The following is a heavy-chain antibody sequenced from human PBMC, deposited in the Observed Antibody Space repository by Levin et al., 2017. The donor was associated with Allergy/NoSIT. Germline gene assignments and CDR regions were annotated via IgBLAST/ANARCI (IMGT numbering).Heavy chain of an antibody. CDR1: GFSLNTVGVS. CDR2: IYWDDDK. J-gene: IGHJ4*02. CDR3: AVCKVEDFDF. Sequence: SGPTLVKPTQTLTLTCTFSGFSLNTVGVSVGWIRQPPGKALEWLALIYWDDDKRYRPSLKSRLTFTKDTSKNQVVLTMTNMDPVDTATYYCAVCKVEDFDFWGQGTLVTVSS. V-gene: IGHV2-5*02.